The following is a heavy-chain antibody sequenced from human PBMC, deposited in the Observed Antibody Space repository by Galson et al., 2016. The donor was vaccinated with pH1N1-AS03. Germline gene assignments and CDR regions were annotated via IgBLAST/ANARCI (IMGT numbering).Heavy chain of an antibody. D-gene: IGHD2-8*01. CDR3: ARESLYGGYYFDY. V-gene: IGHV3-53*01. J-gene: IGHJ4*02. CDR2: IYTGGDT. Sequence: SLRLSCAVSGLSVAKNYMSWVRQAPGKGLEWVSSIYTGGDTFYTDSVRGRFTISRDDSKNTLYLQMNSLRAADTAMYYCARESLYGGYYFDYWGQGALVTVSS. CDR1: GLSVAKNY.